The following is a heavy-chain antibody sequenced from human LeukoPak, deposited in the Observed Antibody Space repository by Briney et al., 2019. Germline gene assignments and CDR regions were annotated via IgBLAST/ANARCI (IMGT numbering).Heavy chain of an antibody. CDR3: ARHHSWSDYYPRPLDS. Sequence: ETLSLTCTVSGYSISSAYAWAWTPQPPGKGLEWIGSIYHSESTYYNPSLKSRVTISVDTSKNQFSLKLSSVTAADTDVYYCARHHSWSDYYPRPLDSWGQGTLVTVSS. J-gene: IGHJ4*02. V-gene: IGHV4-38-2*02. CDR2: IYHSEST. D-gene: IGHD3-3*02. CDR1: GYSISSAYA.